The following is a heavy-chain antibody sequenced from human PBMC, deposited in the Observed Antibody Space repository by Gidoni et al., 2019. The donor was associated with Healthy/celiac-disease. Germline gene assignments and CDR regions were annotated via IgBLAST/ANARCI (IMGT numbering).Heavy chain of an antibody. J-gene: IGHJ5*02. D-gene: IGHD6-19*01. CDR1: GGSISSSSYY. CDR3: ARHIWMGSGWYGGNWFDP. Sequence: QLQLQESGPGLVKPSETLSLTCTVSGGSISSSSYYWGWIRQPPGKGLEWIGSIYYSGGTYYNPSLKSRVTISVDTSKNQFSLKLSSVTAADTAVYYCARHIWMGSGWYGGNWFDPWGQGTLVTVSS. V-gene: IGHV4-39*01. CDR2: IYYSGGT.